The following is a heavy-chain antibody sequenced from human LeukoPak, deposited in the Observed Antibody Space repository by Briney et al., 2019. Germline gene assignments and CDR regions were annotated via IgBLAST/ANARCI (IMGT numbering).Heavy chain of an antibody. D-gene: IGHD3-22*01. V-gene: IGHV4-34*01. CDR2: INHSGST. CDR1: GGSFSSYY. Sequence: SETLSLTCAVYGGSFSSYYWSWLRQPPGKGLEWIGEINHSGSTNYNPSLKSRVTISVDTSKNQFSLKLSSVTAADTAVYYCARRSDMIVVVYDAFDIWGQGTMVTVSS. J-gene: IGHJ3*02. CDR3: ARRSDMIVVVYDAFDI.